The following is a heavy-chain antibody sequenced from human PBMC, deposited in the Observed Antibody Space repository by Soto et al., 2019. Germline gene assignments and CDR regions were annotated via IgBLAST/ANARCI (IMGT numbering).Heavy chain of an antibody. D-gene: IGHD4-17*01. V-gene: IGHV3-30-3*01. CDR3: AREGGYGEYSHFDY. Sequence: QVQLVESGGGVVQPGRSLRLSCAASGFTFSNYAMHWVRQAPGKGLEWVAVISYDGSNKYYADSVKGRFTISRDNSKNTLSLQMNSLRAEDTALFYCAREGGYGEYSHFDYWGQGALVTVSS. CDR2: ISYDGSNK. CDR1: GFTFSNYA. J-gene: IGHJ4*02.